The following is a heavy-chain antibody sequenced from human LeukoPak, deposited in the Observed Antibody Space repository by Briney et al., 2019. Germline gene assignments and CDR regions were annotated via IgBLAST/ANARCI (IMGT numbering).Heavy chain of an antibody. CDR1: GGSISSGGYY. CDR2: IYYSGST. J-gene: IGHJ4*03. CDR3: ARVGGRDYVWGSYRALYYFDY. V-gene: IGHV4-31*03. Sequence: SQTLSLTCTVSGGSISSGGYYWSWIRQHPGKGLEWIGYIYYSGSTYYNPSLKSRVTISVDTSKNQFSLKLSSVTAADTAVYYCARVGGRDYVWGSYRALYYFDYWGQGTTATVSS. D-gene: IGHD3-16*02.